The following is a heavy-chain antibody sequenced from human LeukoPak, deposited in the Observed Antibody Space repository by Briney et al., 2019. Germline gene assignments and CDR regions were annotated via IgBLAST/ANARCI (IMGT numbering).Heavy chain of an antibody. J-gene: IGHJ6*03. CDR3: ARRSYYDFWSGYLKEDYYYMDV. V-gene: IGHV4-59*01. D-gene: IGHD3-3*01. CDR1: GGSISSYY. Sequence: SETLSLTCTVSGGSISSYYWSWIRQPPGKGLEWSGYIYYSGSTNYNPSLKSRVTISIDTSKNQSSLKLSSVTAADTAVYYCARRSYYDFWSGYLKEDYYYMDVWGKGTTVTVSS. CDR2: IYYSGST.